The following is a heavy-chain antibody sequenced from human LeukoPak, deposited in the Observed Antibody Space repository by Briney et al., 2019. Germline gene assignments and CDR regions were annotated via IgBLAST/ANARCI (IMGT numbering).Heavy chain of an antibody. CDR3: ARPRGVAGHGFDY. D-gene: IGHD6-19*01. CDR1: GGTFRSYA. J-gene: IGHJ4*02. CDR2: IIPILGIA. Sequence: ASVKVSCKDSGGTFRSYAISWVGQAPGQGLEWMGRIIPILGIANYTQKFQGRVTITADESTSTAYMELSSLRSEDTAVYYCARPRGVAGHGFDYWGQGTLVTVSS. V-gene: IGHV1-69*04.